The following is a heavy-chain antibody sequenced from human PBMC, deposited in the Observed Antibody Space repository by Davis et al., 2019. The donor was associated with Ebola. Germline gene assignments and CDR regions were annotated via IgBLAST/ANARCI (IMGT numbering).Heavy chain of an antibody. CDR1: GDSVSGSSCA. D-gene: IGHD6-19*01. V-gene: IGHV6-1*01. Sequence: HSQTLSLTRAISGDSVSGSSCAWTWLRQSPSRGLEWLGRIYYNSKWHSDYAVSVKSRISINPDTSKNQFSLHLKSVTPEDTAVYYCARGWLRTSFDYWGQGTLVTVSS. J-gene: IGHJ4*02. CDR2: IYYNSKWHS. CDR3: ARGWLRTSFDY.